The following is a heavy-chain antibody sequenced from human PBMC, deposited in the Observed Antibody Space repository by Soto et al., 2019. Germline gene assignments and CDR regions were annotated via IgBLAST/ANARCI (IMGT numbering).Heavy chain of an antibody. CDR1: GFTFSSYA. V-gene: IGHV3-23*01. CDR2: ISGSGGST. J-gene: IGHJ3*02. CDR3: AKDGGRGYDAFDI. D-gene: IGHD1-26*01. Sequence: EVQLLESGGGLVQAGGSLRLSCAASGFTFSSYAMSWVRQAPGKGLEWISAISGSGGSTYYADSVKGRFTISRDNSKNTLYLQMSSLRGEDTAVYYCAKDGGRGYDAFDIWGQGTMVTVSS.